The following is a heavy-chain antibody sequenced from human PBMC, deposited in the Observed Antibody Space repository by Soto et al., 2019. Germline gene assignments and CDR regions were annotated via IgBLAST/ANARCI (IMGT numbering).Heavy chain of an antibody. CDR1: GGSISSCDYY. V-gene: IGHV4-30-4*01. D-gene: IGHD3-10*01. CDR3: ARAIEGDYYGSGSFDY. CDR2: IYYSGST. Sequence: SETLSLTCTVSGGSISSCDYYWSWIRQPPGKGLEWIGYIYYSGSTYYNPSLKSRVTISVDTSKNQFSLKLSSVTAADTAVYYCARAIEGDYYGSGSFDYCGQGTLVTVSS. J-gene: IGHJ4*02.